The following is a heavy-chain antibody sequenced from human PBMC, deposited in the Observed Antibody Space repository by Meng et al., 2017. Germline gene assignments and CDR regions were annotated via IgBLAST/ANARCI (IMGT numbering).Heavy chain of an antibody. CDR1: GFTFSDYY. CDR3: ARDSSGWFHFDY. V-gene: IGHV3-11*01. J-gene: IGHJ4*02. Sequence: GVLVGSGGGLVKPGGSLRLSCAAAGFTFSDYYMSWIRQAPGKGLEWVSYISSSGSTIYYADSVKGRFTISRDNAKNSLYLQMNSLRAEDTAVYYCARDSSGWFHFDYWGQGTLVTVSS. D-gene: IGHD6-19*01. CDR2: ISSSGSTI.